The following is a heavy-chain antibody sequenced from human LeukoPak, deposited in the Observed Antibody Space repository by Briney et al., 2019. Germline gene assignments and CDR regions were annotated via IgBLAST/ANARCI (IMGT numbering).Heavy chain of an antibody. V-gene: IGHV4-38-2*01. Sequence: GSLRLSCAASGFTFSTYAMSWVRQAPGKGLEWIGSIYYSGSTYYNPSLKSRVTISVDTSKNQFSLKVTSVTAADTAIYYCARLAKSGSFSWSYHGMDVWGQGTTVTVSS. CDR1: GFTFSTYA. D-gene: IGHD1-26*01. CDR3: ARLAKSGSFSWSYHGMDV. CDR2: IYYSGST. J-gene: IGHJ6*02.